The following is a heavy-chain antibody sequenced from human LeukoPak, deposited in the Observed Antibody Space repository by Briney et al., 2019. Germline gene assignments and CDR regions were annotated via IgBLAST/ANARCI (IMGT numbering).Heavy chain of an antibody. V-gene: IGHV1-46*01. CDR3: ARELYSGSYRDAFDI. CDR1: GYTFTSYY. CDR2: INPSGGST. Sequence: ASVKVSCKASGYTFTSYYMHWVRQAPGQGLEWMGIINPSGGSTSYAQKFQGRVTMTRDTSTSTVYMELSSLRSEDMAVYYCARELYSGSYRDAFDIWGQGTMVTVSS. D-gene: IGHD1-26*01. J-gene: IGHJ3*02.